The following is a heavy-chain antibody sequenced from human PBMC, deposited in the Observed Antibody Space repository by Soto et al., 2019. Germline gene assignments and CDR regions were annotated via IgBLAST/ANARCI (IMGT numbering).Heavy chain of an antibody. J-gene: IGHJ4*02. CDR3: ARGSYYYDSSGYSHY. D-gene: IGHD3-22*01. V-gene: IGHV4-30-4*01. CDR2: IYYSGST. CDR1: GGSISSGDCY. Sequence: QVQLQESGPGLVKPSQTLSLTCTVSGGSISSGDCYWSWIRQPPGKGLEWIGYIYYSGSTYYNPSLKSRVTIAVDTSTNQVSLKLSSVTAAHTAVYYCARGSYYYDSSGYSHYWGQGTLVTVSS.